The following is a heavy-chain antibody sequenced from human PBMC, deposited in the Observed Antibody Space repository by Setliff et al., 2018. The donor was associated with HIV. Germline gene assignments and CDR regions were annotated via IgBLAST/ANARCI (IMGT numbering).Heavy chain of an antibody. D-gene: IGHD2-15*01. Sequence: SETLSLTCTVSDASISNYHWSWIRQPPGKGLEWIGYIYYSGSTNYNPSLNSRVTISLDTSKNQFSLRLTSVAATDTAVYYCVRHHDSDFSGDPDWFDPWGQGILVTVS. CDR1: DASISNYH. J-gene: IGHJ5*02. CDR3: VRHHDSDFSGDPDWFDP. CDR2: IYYSGST. V-gene: IGHV4-59*08.